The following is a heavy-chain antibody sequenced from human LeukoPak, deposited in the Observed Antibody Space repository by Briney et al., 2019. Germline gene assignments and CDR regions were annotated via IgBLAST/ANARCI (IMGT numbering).Heavy chain of an antibody. J-gene: IGHJ4*02. CDR1: GGSFSGYY. D-gene: IGHD1-26*01. CDR3: ARVPSGSYDY. V-gene: IGHV4-34*01. Sequence: PSETLSLTCAVYGGSFSGYYWSWIRQPPGKGLEWIGEINHSGSTNYNPSHKGRVTISVDTSKNQFSLKLSSVTAADTAVYYCARVPSGSYDYWGQGTLVTVSS. CDR2: INHSGST.